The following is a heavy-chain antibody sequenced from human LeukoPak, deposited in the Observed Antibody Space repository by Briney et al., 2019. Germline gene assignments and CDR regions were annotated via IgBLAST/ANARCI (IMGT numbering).Heavy chain of an antibody. Sequence: GGSLRLSCAASGFTFSNYWMSWVRQAPGKGLEWVANIKQDGSNKYYVDSVKGRFTISRDNAKNSLYLQMNSLRAEDTAIYFCARDVWTCYDSWSGYSDFWGQGTLVTVSS. CDR1: GFTFSNYW. CDR2: IKQDGSNK. CDR3: ARDVWTCYDSWSGYSDF. V-gene: IGHV3-7*05. D-gene: IGHD3-3*01. J-gene: IGHJ4*02.